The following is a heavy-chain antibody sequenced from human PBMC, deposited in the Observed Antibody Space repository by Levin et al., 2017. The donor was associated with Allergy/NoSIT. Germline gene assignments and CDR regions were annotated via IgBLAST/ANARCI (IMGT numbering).Heavy chain of an antibody. Sequence: LSLTCAASGFTFSSYGMHWVRQAPGKGLEWVAVIWYDGSNKYYADSVKGRFTISRDNSKNTLYLQMNSLRAEDTAVYYCAREWFPMVRGVISYYYYYMDVWGKGTTVTVSS. D-gene: IGHD3-10*01. CDR1: GFTFSSYG. V-gene: IGHV3-33*01. CDR3: AREWFPMVRGVISYYYYYMDV. J-gene: IGHJ6*03. CDR2: IWYDGSNK.